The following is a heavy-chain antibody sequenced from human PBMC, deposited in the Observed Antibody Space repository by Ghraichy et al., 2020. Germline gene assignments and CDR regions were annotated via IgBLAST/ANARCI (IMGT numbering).Heavy chain of an antibody. D-gene: IGHD2-15*01. V-gene: IGHV3-30*18. J-gene: IGHJ1*01. CDR2: ISYDGSNK. CDR1: GFTLSSYD. Sequence: GGSLRLSCAASGFTLSSYDMHWVRQAPGKGLEWVEVISYDGSNKYYADSVKGRFTISRDNSKNTLYLQMTSLRAEDTAVYYCAKSASTAEYFQHWGQGTLVTVSS. CDR3: AKSASTAEYFQH.